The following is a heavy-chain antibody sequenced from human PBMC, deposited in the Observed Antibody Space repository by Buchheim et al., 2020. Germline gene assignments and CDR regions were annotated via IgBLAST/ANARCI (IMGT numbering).Heavy chain of an antibody. CDR2: MNPNSGNT. CDR3: ARTFCSSTSCYHLFDY. J-gene: IGHJ4*02. Sequence: QVQLVQSGAEVKKPGASVKVSCKASGYTFTSYDIYWVRQATGQGLEWMGWMNPNSGNTGSAQNFQGRVTMTRDTSISTAYMEVSSLISEDTAVYYCARTFCSSTSCYHLFDYWGQGTL. D-gene: IGHD2-2*01. CDR1: GYTFTSYD. V-gene: IGHV1-8*01.